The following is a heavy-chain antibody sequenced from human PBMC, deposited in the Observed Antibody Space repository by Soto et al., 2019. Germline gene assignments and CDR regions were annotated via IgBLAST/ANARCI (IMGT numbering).Heavy chain of an antibody. Sequence: ASVKVSCKASGYTFTSYDINWVRQATGQGLEWMGWMDPNSGNTGYAQKFQGRVTMTRNTSISTAYVELSSLRSEDTAVYYCARGFAGNIVVVPAARIFDPWGQGTLVTVSS. CDR3: ARGFAGNIVVVPAARIFDP. J-gene: IGHJ5*02. CDR2: MDPNSGNT. CDR1: GYTFTSYD. V-gene: IGHV1-8*01. D-gene: IGHD2-2*01.